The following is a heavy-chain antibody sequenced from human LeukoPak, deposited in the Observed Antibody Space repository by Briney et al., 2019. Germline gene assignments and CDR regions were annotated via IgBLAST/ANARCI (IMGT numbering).Heavy chain of an antibody. V-gene: IGHV1-8*01. CDR2: MNPNSGNT. J-gene: IGHJ4*02. CDR3: ARPLHRGSWYAY. CDR1: GYTFTSYD. Sequence: ASVKVSCKASGYTFTSYDINWVRQATGQGLEWMGWMNPNSGNTGYAQKFQGRVTMTRNTSTSTAYMELSSLRSEDTAVYYCARPLHRGSWYAYWGQGTLVTVSS. D-gene: IGHD6-13*01.